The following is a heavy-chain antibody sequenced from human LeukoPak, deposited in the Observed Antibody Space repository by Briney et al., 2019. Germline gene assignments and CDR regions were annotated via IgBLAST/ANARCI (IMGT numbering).Heavy chain of an antibody. CDR2: IWYDGSNK. CDR1: GFTFSNFG. CDR3: AKDLEAYCGGDCSNFDH. Sequence: PGRSLRLSCAASGFTFSNFGMHWVRQAPAKGLEWVALIWYDGSNKYYADSVKGRFTISRDNSKNTLYLQMNSLRAEDTAVYYCAKDLEAYCGGDCSNFDHWGQGTLVTVPS. V-gene: IGHV3-33*06. D-gene: IGHD2-21*02. J-gene: IGHJ4*02.